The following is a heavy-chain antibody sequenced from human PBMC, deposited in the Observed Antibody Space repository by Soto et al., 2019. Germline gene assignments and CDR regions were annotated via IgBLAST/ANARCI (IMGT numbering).Heavy chain of an antibody. V-gene: IGHV1-69*01. CDR3: ARSYGSGTYGSLDP. D-gene: IGHD3-10*01. CDR1: GGTFSSYA. Sequence: QIQLVQSGAEVKKPGSSVKISCKASGGTFSSYAINWVRQAPGQGLEWMGGIIPIFGTTNYAQKFQGRVTVTVDDSTTTAYMVLNSLRSEDTAMYYCARSYGSGTYGSLDPWGQGTLVTVSS. CDR2: IIPIFGTT. J-gene: IGHJ5*02.